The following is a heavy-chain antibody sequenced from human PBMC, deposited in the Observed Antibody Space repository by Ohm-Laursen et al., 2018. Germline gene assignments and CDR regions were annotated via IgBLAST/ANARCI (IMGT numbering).Heavy chain of an antibody. V-gene: IGHV3-33*06. Sequence: SLRLSCAASGFTFSSYGMHWVRQAPGKGLEWVAVIWYDGSKKYYADSVKGRFTISRDNPKNTLYLQMDSLRLDDTAIYYCVKGYVWGFHYWGQGTPVFVSS. CDR2: IWYDGSKK. J-gene: IGHJ4*02. CDR1: GFTFSSYG. CDR3: VKGYVWGFHY. D-gene: IGHD3-16*01.